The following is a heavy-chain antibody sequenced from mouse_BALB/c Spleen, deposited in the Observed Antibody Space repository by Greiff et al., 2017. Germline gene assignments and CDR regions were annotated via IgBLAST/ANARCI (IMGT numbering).Heavy chain of an antibody. J-gene: IGHJ3*01. V-gene: IGHV7-3*02. CDR1: GFTFTDYY. D-gene: IGHD1-1*01. Sequence: EVQGVESGGGLVQPGGSLRLSCATSGFTFTDYYMSWVRQPPGKALEWLGFIRNKANGYTTEYSASVKGRFTISRDNSQSILYLQMNTLRAEDSATYYCARDWGSSSTWFAYWGQGTLVTVSA. CDR2: IRNKANGYTT. CDR3: ARDWGSSSTWFAY.